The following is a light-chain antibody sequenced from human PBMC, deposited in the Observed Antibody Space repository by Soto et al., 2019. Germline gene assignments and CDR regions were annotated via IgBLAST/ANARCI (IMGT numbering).Light chain of an antibody. CDR3: QSYDSCLSGLV. CDR1: SSNIGAGYD. CDR2: GNS. V-gene: IGLV1-40*01. J-gene: IGLJ2*01. Sequence: QSVLTQPPSVSGAPGQRVTISCTGGSSNIGAGYDVHWYQQLPGTAPKLLIYGNSNRPSGVPDRFSGSKSGTSGSLAITGLRAEDEADYYCQSYDSCLSGLVFGGGTKVTVL.